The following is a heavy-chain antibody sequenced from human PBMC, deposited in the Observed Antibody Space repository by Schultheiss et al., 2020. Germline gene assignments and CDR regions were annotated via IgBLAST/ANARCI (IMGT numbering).Heavy chain of an antibody. Sequence: SETLSLTCTVSGGSISSYYWSWIRQPAGKGLEWIGRIYTSGSTNYNPSLKSRVTISIDTSKNQFSLKLTSVTAADTAVYYCARATGRVGLFDYWGQGTLVTVSS. CDR3: ARATGRVGLFDY. CDR2: IYTSGST. J-gene: IGHJ4*02. D-gene: IGHD7-27*01. CDR1: GGSISSYY. V-gene: IGHV4-4*07.